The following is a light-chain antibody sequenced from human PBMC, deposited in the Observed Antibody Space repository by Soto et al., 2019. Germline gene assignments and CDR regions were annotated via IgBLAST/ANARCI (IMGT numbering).Light chain of an antibody. Sequence: QSVLTQAASVSGSPGQSVTISCTGTNSDIGGYDYVSWYQQKPDTGPKLMIYDVTNRPSGVSERFSGSKSGNTAYLTISGLQAEDEAVYYCSSYTRGGALVVFGGGTKLTVL. CDR1: NSDIGGYDY. V-gene: IGLV2-14*01. CDR3: SSYTRGGALVV. J-gene: IGLJ3*02. CDR2: DVT.